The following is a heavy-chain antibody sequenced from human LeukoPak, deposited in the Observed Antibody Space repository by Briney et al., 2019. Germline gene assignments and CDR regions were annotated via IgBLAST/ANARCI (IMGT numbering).Heavy chain of an antibody. V-gene: IGHV4-59*08. D-gene: IGHD4-17*01. J-gene: IGHJ3*01. CDR3: ARQRDYADYLDAFDV. CDR1: GGSISSYY. CDR2: IYHSGTT. Sequence: SETLSLTCTVSGGSISSYYRSWIRQPPGKGLECIGYIYHSGTTNYNPSLKSRVTISVDTSKNQFSLKLSSVTAADTAIYYCARQRDYADYLDAFDVWGQGTMVTVSS.